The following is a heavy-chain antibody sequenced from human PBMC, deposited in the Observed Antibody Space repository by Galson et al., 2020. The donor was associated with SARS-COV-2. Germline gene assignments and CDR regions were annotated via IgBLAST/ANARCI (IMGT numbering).Heavy chain of an antibody. CDR3: ATSTGRRGVQDSLDAFNI. Sequence: GESLKISCAASGLTFSEASMSWVRQAPGKGLEWVGRIKSETDGGTTDVASLMKGRFTISRDDSQNRVYLQMNSLRSDDAGVYYCATSTGRRGVQDSLDAFNIWGQGTLVIVSS. J-gene: IGHJ3*02. CDR1: GLTFSEAS. D-gene: IGHD3-10*01. CDR2: IKSETDGGTT. V-gene: IGHV3-15*01.